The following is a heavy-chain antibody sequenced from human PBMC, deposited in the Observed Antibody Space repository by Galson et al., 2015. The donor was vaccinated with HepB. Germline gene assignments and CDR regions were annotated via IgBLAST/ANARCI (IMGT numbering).Heavy chain of an antibody. CDR1: GFTFSSYS. CDR3: ARWDCSGGSCYPPFDY. D-gene: IGHD2-15*01. V-gene: IGHV3-48*04. Sequence: SLRLSCAASGFTFSSYSMNWVRQAPGKGLEWVSYISSSSSTIYYADSVKGRFTTSRDNAKNSLYLQMNSLRAEDTAVYYCARWDCSGGSCYPPFDYWGQGTLVTVSS. J-gene: IGHJ4*02. CDR2: ISSSSSTI.